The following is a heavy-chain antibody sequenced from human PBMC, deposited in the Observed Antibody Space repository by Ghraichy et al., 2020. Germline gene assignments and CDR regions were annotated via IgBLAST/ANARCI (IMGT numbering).Heavy chain of an antibody. CDR2: IIARGSTT. Sequence: SCKASGFTFSSYPMNWVRQAPGKGLEWVAAIIARGSTTYYADSVKGRLTISRDNSKNTLYLEMNSLRAEDTALYYCAKYDGYNVLDQWGQGTLVTVSS. CDR1: GFTFSSYP. J-gene: IGHJ4*02. CDR3: AKYDGYNVLDQ. V-gene: IGHV3-23*01. D-gene: IGHD5-24*01.